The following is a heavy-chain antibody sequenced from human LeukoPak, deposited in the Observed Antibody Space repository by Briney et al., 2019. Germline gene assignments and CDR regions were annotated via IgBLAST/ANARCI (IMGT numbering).Heavy chain of an antibody. CDR1: GYTFTSYA. Sequence: GASVKVSCKASGYTFTSYAMHWVRQAPGQRLEWMGWINAGNGNTKYSQKFQGRVTITRDTSASTAYTELSSLRSEDTAVYYCAREMEAGTIDYWGQGTLVTVSS. D-gene: IGHD6-19*01. V-gene: IGHV1-3*01. CDR2: INAGNGNT. J-gene: IGHJ4*02. CDR3: AREMEAGTIDY.